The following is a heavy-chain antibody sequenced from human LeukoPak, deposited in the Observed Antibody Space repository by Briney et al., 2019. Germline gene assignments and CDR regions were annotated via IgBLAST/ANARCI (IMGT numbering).Heavy chain of an antibody. CDR1: GGSISSSSYY. CDR3: ARRSGYYYPHDY. D-gene: IGHD3-22*01. Sequence: PSETLSLTCTVSGGSISSSSYYWGWIRQPPGKGLEWIGSIYYSGSTYYNPSLKSRVTISVDTSKNQFSLKLSSVTAADTAVYYCARRSGYYYPHDYWGQGTLVTVSS. V-gene: IGHV4-39*01. CDR2: IYYSGST. J-gene: IGHJ4*02.